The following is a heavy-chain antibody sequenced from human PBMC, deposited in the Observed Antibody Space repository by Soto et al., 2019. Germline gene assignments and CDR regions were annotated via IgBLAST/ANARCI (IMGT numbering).Heavy chain of an antibody. CDR2: INHSGST. CDR1: GGSFSGYY. Sequence: PSETLSLTCAVYGGSFSGYYWTWIRQPPGTGLEWIGEINHSGSTNYNPSLKSRVTISVDTSKNQFSLKLTSVTAADTAVYYCARDKITGLFHYWGPRTLVPV. D-gene: IGHD2-8*02. CDR3: ARDKITGLFHY. V-gene: IGHV4-34*01. J-gene: IGHJ4*02.